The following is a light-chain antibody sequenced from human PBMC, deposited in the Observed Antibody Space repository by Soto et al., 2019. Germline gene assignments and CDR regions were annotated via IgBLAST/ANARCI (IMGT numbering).Light chain of an antibody. CDR1: QSVSSN. Sequence: EIVMTQSPATLSVSPGERATLSCRASQSVSSNLAWYQQKPGQAPRLLIYGTSTRATGIRARFSGSGSGTEFTLTISSLQSEDFAVYYCQQYDNWPPVTFRQGTRLEIK. V-gene: IGKV3-15*01. CDR3: QQYDNWPPVT. J-gene: IGKJ5*01. CDR2: GTS.